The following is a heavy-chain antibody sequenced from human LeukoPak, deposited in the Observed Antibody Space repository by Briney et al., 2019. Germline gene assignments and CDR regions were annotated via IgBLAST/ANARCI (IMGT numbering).Heavy chain of an antibody. CDR3: ARDYAIYFDY. J-gene: IGHJ4*01. CDR1: GFTFTSYG. D-gene: IGHD2-2*01. CDR2: IWYDGSNK. V-gene: IGHV3-33*01. Sequence: GGSLTLSCAASGFTFTSYGMHWVRQAPGKGLEWVAVIWYDGSNKYYADSVKGRFTISRDSSKDTLYLQMNSLRAEDTAVYYCARDYAIYFDYWGRGTLLTVSS.